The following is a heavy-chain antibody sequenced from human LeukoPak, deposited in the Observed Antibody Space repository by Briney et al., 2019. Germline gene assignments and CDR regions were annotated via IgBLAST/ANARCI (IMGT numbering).Heavy chain of an antibody. CDR3: ASGGYYDSSGYYIVQFDY. CDR2: IYYSGST. CDR1: GGSISSYY. V-gene: IGHV4-59*01. Sequence: QTSETLSLTCTVSGGSISSYYWSWIRQPPGKGLKWIGYIYYSGSTNYNPSLKSRVTISVDTSKNQFSLKLSSVTAADTAVYYCASGGYYDSSGYYIVQFDYWGQGTLVTVSS. J-gene: IGHJ4*02. D-gene: IGHD3-22*01.